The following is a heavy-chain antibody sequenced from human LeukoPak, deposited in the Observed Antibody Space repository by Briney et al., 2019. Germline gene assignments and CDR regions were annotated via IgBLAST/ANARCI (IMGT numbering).Heavy chain of an antibody. D-gene: IGHD3-10*01. J-gene: IGHJ5*02. V-gene: IGHV2-5*02. Sequence: SGPTLVNPTQTLTLTCTFSGFSLSTSGVGVGWIRQPPGKALEWLALIYWDDDKRYSPSLKSRLTITKDTSKNQVVLTMTNMDPVDTATYYCAHSRITMVRGVMWFDPWGQGTLVTVSS. CDR1: GFSLSTSGVG. CDR3: AHSRITMVRGVMWFDP. CDR2: IYWDDDK.